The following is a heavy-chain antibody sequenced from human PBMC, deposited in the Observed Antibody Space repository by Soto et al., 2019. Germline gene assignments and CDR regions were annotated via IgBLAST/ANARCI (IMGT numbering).Heavy chain of an antibody. CDR2: VSISSGSI. CDR1: GFTFNTYA. J-gene: IGHJ4*02. Sequence: GGSLRLSCAASGFTFNTYAMSWVRQAPGKGLEWVSTVSISSGSIYYADSVKGRFTISRDNSKNTLYLQMNSLRAEDTAVYYCATALRVRYFDYWGQGTLVTVSS. V-gene: IGHV3-23*01. CDR3: ATALRVRYFDY.